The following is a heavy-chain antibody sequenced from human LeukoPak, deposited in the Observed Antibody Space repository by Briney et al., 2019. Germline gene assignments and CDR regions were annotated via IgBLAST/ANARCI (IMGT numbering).Heavy chain of an antibody. Sequence: SETLSLTCGVSGYSISRGYYWAWIRQPPGKGLEWIGTIYHTGSTYYNPSLESRVTISVETSKNEFSLNLNSVTAADTAVYYCARAGWIITSGIDYWGQGALVTVSS. CDR1: GYSISRGYY. CDR2: IYHTGST. D-gene: IGHD3-10*01. CDR3: ARAGWIITSGIDY. V-gene: IGHV4-38-2*01. J-gene: IGHJ4*02.